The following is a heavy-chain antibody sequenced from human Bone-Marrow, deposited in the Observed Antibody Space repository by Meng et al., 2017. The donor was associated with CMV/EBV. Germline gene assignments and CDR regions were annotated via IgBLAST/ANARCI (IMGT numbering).Heavy chain of an antibody. V-gene: IGHV3-13*01. J-gene: IGHJ6*02. CDR3: ARAYYDFWSGYFPSYYYGMAV. CDR2: IGTAGDT. Sequence: GESLKISCAASGFTFSSYDMHWVRQATGKGLEWVSAIGTAGDTYYPGSVKGRFTISRENAKNSLYLQMNSLRAGDTAVYYCARAYYDFWSGYFPSYYYGMAVWGQGHTV. D-gene: IGHD3-3*01. CDR1: GFTFSSYD.